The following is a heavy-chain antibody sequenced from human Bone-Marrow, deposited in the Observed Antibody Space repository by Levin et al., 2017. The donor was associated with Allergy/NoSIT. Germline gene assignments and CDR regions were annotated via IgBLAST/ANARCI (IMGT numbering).Heavy chain of an antibody. J-gene: IGHJ4*02. CDR2: INYSGST. Sequence: SETLSLTCTVSGGSISSNRFYWGWIRQSPGKGLEWIASINYSGSTYYSPSLKSRVTISVDTSKNQVSLNLNSVTAADMAVYYCARYGADDFWSGFGMDYWGQGTLVTVAS. CDR3: ARYGADDFWSGFGMDY. D-gene: IGHD3-3*01. V-gene: IGHV4-39*01. CDR1: GGSISSNRFY.